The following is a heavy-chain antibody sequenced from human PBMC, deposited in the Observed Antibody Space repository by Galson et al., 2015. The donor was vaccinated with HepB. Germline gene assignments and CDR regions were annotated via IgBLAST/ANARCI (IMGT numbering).Heavy chain of an antibody. Sequence: SVKVSCKASGGTFSSYTISWVRQAPGQGLEWMGRIIPILGIANYAQKFQGRVTITADKSTSTAYMELSSLRSEDTAVYYCARHFVYSSRIAAAKSPFLLDYWGQGTLVTVSS. CDR2: IIPILGIA. CDR1: GGTFSSYT. D-gene: IGHD6-13*01. CDR3: ARHFVYSSRIAAAKSPFLLDY. J-gene: IGHJ4*02. V-gene: IGHV1-69*02.